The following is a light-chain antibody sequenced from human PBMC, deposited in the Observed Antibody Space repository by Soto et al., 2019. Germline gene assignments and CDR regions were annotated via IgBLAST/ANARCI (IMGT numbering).Light chain of an antibody. V-gene: IGLV1-51*01. CDR3: GTWESSLSVVV. Sequence: QSVLTQPPSVSAAPVQKVTISCSGSSSNIGNNYVSWYQHLPGTAPKLLIYDNNKRPSGIPDRFSGSKSGTSATLGITGLQTGDEADHYGGTWESSLSVVVFGGGTKLTVL. CDR2: DNN. CDR1: SSNIGNNY. J-gene: IGLJ2*01.